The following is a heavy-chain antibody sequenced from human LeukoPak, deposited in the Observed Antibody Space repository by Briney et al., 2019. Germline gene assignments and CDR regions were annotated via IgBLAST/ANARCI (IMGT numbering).Heavy chain of an antibody. CDR1: GFTFSRYW. J-gene: IGHJ6*02. Sequence: PGGSLRLSCAASGFTFSRYWMSWVRQAPGKGLEWGANIKKDGSEKYYVDSVKGGFTISRDNDKNSLYLQMNSLRAEDTAVFYCASLGYCSGGSCFYGMDVWGQGTTVIVSS. V-gene: IGHV3-7*01. D-gene: IGHD2-15*01. CDR2: IKKDGSEK. CDR3: ASLGYCSGGSCFYGMDV.